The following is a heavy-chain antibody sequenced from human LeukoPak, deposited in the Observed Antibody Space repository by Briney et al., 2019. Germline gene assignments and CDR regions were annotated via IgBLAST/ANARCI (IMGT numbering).Heavy chain of an antibody. Sequence: SETLSLTCAVYGGSFSGYYWSWIRQPPGKGLEWIGEINHSGSTNYNPSLKSRVTISVDTSKNQFSLKLSSVTAADTAVYYCARSGIEDIVLMVYAHFDYWGQGTLVTLSS. CDR1: GGSFSGYY. J-gene: IGHJ4*02. CDR3: ARSGIEDIVLMVYAHFDY. V-gene: IGHV4-34*01. CDR2: INHSGST. D-gene: IGHD2-8*01.